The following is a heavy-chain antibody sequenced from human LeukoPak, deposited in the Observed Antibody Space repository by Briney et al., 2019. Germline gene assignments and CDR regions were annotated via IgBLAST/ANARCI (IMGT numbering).Heavy chain of an antibody. J-gene: IGHJ4*02. Sequence: GGSLRLSCAASGFTFSSYEMNWVRQAPGKGLEWVSYISSSGSTIYYADSVKGRFTISRDNAKNSLYLQMNSLRAEDTALYYCIVLAVTGTLGFDYWGQGILVTVSS. V-gene: IGHV3-48*03. CDR2: ISSSGSTI. CDR1: GFTFSSYE. CDR3: IVLAVTGTLGFDY. D-gene: IGHD6-19*01.